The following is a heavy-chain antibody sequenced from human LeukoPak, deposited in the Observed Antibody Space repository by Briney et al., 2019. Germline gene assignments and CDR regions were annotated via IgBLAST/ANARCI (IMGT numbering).Heavy chain of an antibody. CDR3: ARPYYESSGLYVDAFDI. CDR1: GYTLTAYY. J-gene: IGHJ3*02. V-gene: IGHV1-2*06. D-gene: IGHD3-22*01. Sequence: ASAKVSCKASGYTLTAYYLHWVRQAPGQGLEWMGRINPNSGGTTYAQKFQGRVTMTRDTSIGTAYMELSSLRSDDTALYYCARPYYESSGLYVDAFDIWGQGTMVTVSS. CDR2: INPNSGGT.